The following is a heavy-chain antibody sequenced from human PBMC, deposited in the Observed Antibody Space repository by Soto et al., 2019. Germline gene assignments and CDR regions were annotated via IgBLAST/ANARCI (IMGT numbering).Heavy chain of an antibody. CDR2: IYYSGST. J-gene: IGHJ6*03. Sequence: PSETLSLTCTVSGGSISSSSDYWGWIRQPPGKGLEWIGSIYYSGSTYYNPSLKSRVTISVDTSKNQFSLKLSSVTAADTAVYYCARQRGTMARGVIVYYYYYYMDVWGKGTTVTVSS. D-gene: IGHD3-10*01. CDR3: ARQRGTMARGVIVYYYYYYMDV. V-gene: IGHV4-39*01. CDR1: GGSISSSSDY.